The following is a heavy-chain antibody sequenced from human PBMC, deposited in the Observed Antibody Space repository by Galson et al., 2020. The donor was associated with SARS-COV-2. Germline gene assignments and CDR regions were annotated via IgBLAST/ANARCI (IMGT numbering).Heavy chain of an antibody. V-gene: IGHV3-48*03. CDR1: GFTFNTYG. CDR2: ISGSGTTK. Sequence: GGSLRLSCVVSGFTFNTYGMNWVRQAPGKGLEWISYISGSGTTKYYADSVKGRFTISRHYAEDSLYLQMSSLRAEDTAVYYCAREWASHFDYWGQGTLVTVSS. J-gene: IGHJ4*02. D-gene: IGHD1-26*01. CDR3: AREWASHFDY.